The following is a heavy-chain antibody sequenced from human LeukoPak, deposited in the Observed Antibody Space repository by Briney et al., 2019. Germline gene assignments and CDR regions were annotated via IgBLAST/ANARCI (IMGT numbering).Heavy chain of an antibody. D-gene: IGHD6-13*01. J-gene: IGHJ4*02. CDR3: ARKDSRMWYYDY. CDR1: GFTFSNYA. CDR2: ISSSGSTK. Sequence: GGSLRLSCAASGFTFSNYAMSWVRQAPGKGLEWVSYISSSGSTKYYADSVKGRFTISRDNAENSLYLQMNSLRAEDTAVYYCARKDSRMWYYDYWGQGTLVTVTS. V-gene: IGHV3-48*03.